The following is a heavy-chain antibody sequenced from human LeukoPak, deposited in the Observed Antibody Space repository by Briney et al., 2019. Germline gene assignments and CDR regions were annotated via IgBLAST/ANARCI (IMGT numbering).Heavy chain of an antibody. V-gene: IGHV4-59*08. Sequence: SETLSLTCTVSGGSISGSYWSWIRQPPGKGLEWIGYSHYGGSTKYNPSLKSRVSISVDTSGNSFSLKLSAVTAADTAVYFCARLADSRAWRPGYYDFWGQGTLVTVSS. J-gene: IGHJ4*02. CDR1: GGSISGSY. CDR3: ARLADSRAWRPGYYDF. CDR2: SHYGGST. D-gene: IGHD1-14*01.